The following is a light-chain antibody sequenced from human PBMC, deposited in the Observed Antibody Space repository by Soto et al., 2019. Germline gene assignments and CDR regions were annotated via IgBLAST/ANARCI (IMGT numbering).Light chain of an antibody. Sequence: QSVLTQPASVSGSPGQSISISCTGTSSDVGGYNYVSWYQHQPGKAPKLVIFDVSGRPSGISNRFSGSKSGNTASLTISGLRPEDYADYYCSSYTDLNLYVSGTGTNVTV. J-gene: IGLJ1*01. CDR3: SSYTDLNLYV. V-gene: IGLV2-14*03. CDR2: DVS. CDR1: SSDVGGYNY.